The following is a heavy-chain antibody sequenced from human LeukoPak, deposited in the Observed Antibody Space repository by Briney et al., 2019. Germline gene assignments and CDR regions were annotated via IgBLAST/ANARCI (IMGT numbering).Heavy chain of an antibody. CDR3: AKAGKYYYDSSGYHHFDY. D-gene: IGHD3-22*01. J-gene: IGHJ4*02. CDR2: IDSSSSTI. CDR1: GFIFSDYN. Sequence: GGSLRLSCEASGFIFSDYNMNWVRQAPGKGLEWLSFIDSSSSTIYYADSVKGRFAISRDNAKNSLFLQMDSLRAEDTAVYYCAKAGKYYYDSSGYHHFDYWGQGTLVTVSS. V-gene: IGHV3-48*04.